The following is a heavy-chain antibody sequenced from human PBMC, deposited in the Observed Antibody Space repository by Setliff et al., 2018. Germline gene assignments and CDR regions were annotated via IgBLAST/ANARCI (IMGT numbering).Heavy chain of an antibody. J-gene: IGHJ6*03. CDR3: ARASRFGTVKWRGDYYMDV. CDR1: GFRFTSFG. D-gene: IGHD3-10*01. CDR2: INTNTGNP. Sequence: ASVKVSCKTSGFRFTSFGFSWVRQAPGQGLEWMGWINTNTGNPSYAQGFTGRFVFSLDTSVSTAYLQISSLKPEDTAVYYCARASRFGTVKWRGDYYMDVWGKGTTVTVSS. V-gene: IGHV7-4-1*02.